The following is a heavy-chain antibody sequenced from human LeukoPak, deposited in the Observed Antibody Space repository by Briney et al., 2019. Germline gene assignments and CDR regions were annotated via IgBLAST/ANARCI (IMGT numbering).Heavy chain of an antibody. Sequence: GGSLRLSCAASGFTFSSYAMNWVRQAPGKGLEWVSYISSSSSTIYYADSVKGRFTISRDNAKNSLYLQMNSLRDEDTAVYYCARVIPYDYIWGSYRSSGDYWGQGTLVTVSS. V-gene: IGHV3-48*02. CDR2: ISSSSSTI. J-gene: IGHJ4*02. D-gene: IGHD3-16*02. CDR3: ARVIPYDYIWGSYRSSGDY. CDR1: GFTFSSYA.